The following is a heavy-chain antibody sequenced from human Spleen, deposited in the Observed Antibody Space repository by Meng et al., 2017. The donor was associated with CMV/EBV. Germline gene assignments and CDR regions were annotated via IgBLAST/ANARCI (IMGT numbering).Heavy chain of an antibody. CDR2: IIPILGIA. D-gene: IGHD1-1*01. J-gene: IGHJ4*02. CDR3: ARSERRAYNLDY. V-gene: IGHV1-69*02. CDR1: GGTFSSYT. Sequence: SVKVSCKASGGTFSSYTISWVRQAPGQGLEWMGRIIPILGIANYVQKFQGRVTMTRDTSISTAYMELSRLRSDDAAVYYCARSERRAYNLDYWGQGTLVTVSS.